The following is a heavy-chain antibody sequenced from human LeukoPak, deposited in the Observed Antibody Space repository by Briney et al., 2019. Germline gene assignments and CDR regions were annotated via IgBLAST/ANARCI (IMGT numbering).Heavy chain of an antibody. V-gene: IGHV1-2*02. CDR1: GYTFTGYY. CDR3: ARPIREDSGYEGNWFDP. D-gene: IGHD5-12*01. Sequence: EASVKVSCKASGYTFTGYYMHWVRQAPGQGLEWMGWINPNSGGTNYAQKFQGRVTMTRDTSISTAYMELSRLRSDDTAVYYCARPIREDSGYEGNWFDPWGQGTLVTVSS. J-gene: IGHJ5*02. CDR2: INPNSGGT.